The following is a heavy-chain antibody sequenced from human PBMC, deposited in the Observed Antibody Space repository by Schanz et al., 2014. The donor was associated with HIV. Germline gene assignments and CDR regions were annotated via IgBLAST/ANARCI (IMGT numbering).Heavy chain of an antibody. V-gene: IGHV3-23*01. CDR2: ISDSGRTT. CDR1: GFTFSGYA. J-gene: IGHJ1*01. CDR3: AKDPYQGSSGWLD. Sequence: EVQLLESGGGLVQPGGSLRLSCEVSGFTFSGYAMSWVRQAPGKGLEWVSAISDSGRTTYYGDSAKGRFTISRGNSKNTLYLQMHSLRAEDTAVYYCAKDPYQGSSGWLDWGQGTLVTVSS. D-gene: IGHD6-19*01.